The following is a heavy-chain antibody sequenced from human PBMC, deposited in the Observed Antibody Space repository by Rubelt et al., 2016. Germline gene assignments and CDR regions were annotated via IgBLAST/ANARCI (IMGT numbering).Heavy chain of an antibody. CDR3: ARDKDNRAWFVVDY. J-gene: IGHJ4*02. CDR1: GFTFRTYA. D-gene: IGHD1-14*01. CDR2: ISHDGNYY. V-gene: IGHV3-30*04. Sequence: VQLLESGGGLVQPGRSLRLSCAASGFTFRTYAMHWVRQAPGKGLEWVAVISHDGNYYQHADSVQGRFTISRNNSKNTLYLEMNDLRPEVTAVYYGARDKDNRAWFVVDYWGQGTLVTVSS.